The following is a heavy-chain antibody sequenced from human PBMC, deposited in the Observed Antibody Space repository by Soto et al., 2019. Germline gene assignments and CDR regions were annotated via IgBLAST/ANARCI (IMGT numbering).Heavy chain of an antibody. CDR3: ARGAAFWFDP. D-gene: IGHD2-15*01. CDR2: IYDSGIT. J-gene: IGHJ5*02. CDR1: GASLASYY. Sequence: QVQLQESGPGLVKPSETLSLTCSVSGASLASYYWGWIRLSPGKGLEWIAYIYDSGITMYNPSLRSRVTMSVDTSKSQFTLSLTCVTAGDTAVYYCARGAAFWFDPWGQGTLVTVSS. V-gene: IGHV4-59*01.